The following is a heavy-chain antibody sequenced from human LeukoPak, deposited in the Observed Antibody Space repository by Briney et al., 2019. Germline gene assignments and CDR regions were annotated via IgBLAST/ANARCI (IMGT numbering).Heavy chain of an antibody. Sequence: RGSLRLSCAASGFTFSSYWMSWVRQAPGKGLEWVANIKQDGSEKYYVDSVKGRFTISRDNAKNSLYLQMNSLRAEDTAVYYCARDPHYYDSSGYYFLFDYWGQGTLVTVSS. V-gene: IGHV3-7*01. CDR3: ARDPHYYDSSGYYFLFDY. J-gene: IGHJ4*02. D-gene: IGHD3-22*01. CDR1: GFTFSSYW. CDR2: IKQDGSEK.